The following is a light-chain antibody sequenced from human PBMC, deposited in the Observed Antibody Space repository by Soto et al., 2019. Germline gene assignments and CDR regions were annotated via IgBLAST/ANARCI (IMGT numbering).Light chain of an antibody. CDR3: QQRSNWPST. V-gene: IGKV3-11*01. CDR1: QSVSSY. J-gene: IGKJ4*01. CDR2: DAS. Sequence: EIVLTQSPATLSLSPGERATLSCRASQSVSSYLAWYQQKPGQAPRLLIYDASSRATGIPARFSGSGSGTDFTLTITSLEPEDFAVYSCQQRSNWPSTFGGGTKVEI.